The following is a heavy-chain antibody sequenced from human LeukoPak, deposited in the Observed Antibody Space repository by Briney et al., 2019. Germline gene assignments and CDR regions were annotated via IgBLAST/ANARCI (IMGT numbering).Heavy chain of an antibody. CDR2: IIPILGIA. Sequence: GSSVKVSCKASGGTFSSYAISWVRQAPGQGLEWMGRIIPILGIANYAQKFQGRVTITADKSTSTAYMELSSLRSEDTAVYYCARRIISSDYYPGDFDYWGQGTLVTVSS. D-gene: IGHD3-3*01. J-gene: IGHJ4*02. CDR3: ARRIISSDYYPGDFDY. CDR1: GGTFSSYA. V-gene: IGHV1-69*04.